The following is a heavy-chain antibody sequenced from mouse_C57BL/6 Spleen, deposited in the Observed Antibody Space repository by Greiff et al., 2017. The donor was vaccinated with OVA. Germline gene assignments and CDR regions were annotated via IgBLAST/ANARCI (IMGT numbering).Heavy chain of an antibody. Sequence: VQLQQSGAELVRPGASVTLSCKASGYTFTDYEMHWVKQTPVPGLEWIGAIDPETGGTAYNQKFKGKAILTADKSSSTAYMELRSLTSEDSAVYYCTTYGNYSYYWGQGTTLTVSS. J-gene: IGHJ2*01. CDR2: IDPETGGT. D-gene: IGHD2-1*01. CDR1: GYTFTDYE. CDR3: TTYGNYSYY. V-gene: IGHV1-15*01.